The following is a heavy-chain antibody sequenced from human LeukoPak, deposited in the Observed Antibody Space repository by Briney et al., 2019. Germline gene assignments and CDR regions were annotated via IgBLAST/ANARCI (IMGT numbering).Heavy chain of an antibody. CDR2: IYSGGRT. Sequence: GGSLRLSCAASGFTVSSNYMSWVRQAPGKGLEWVSVIYSGGRTYYADSVKGRFAISRDNSKNTLYLRMNSLRAEDTAVYYCAREKSDAFDIWGQGTMVTVAS. J-gene: IGHJ3*02. V-gene: IGHV3-53*01. CDR1: GFTVSSNY. CDR3: AREKSDAFDI.